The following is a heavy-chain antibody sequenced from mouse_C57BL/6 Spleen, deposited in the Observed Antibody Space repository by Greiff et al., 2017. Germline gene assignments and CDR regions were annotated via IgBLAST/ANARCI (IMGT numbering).Heavy chain of an antibody. CDR2: INPNNGGT. CDR1: GYTFTDYY. D-gene: IGHD1-1*01. Sequence: VQLKESGPELVKPGASVKISCKASGYTFTDYYMNWVKQSHGKSLEWIGDINPNNGGTSYNQKFKGKATLTVDKSSSTAYMELRSLTSEDSAVYYCARGYYGSSWAYWGQGTLVTVSA. J-gene: IGHJ3*01. CDR3: ARGYYGSSWAY. V-gene: IGHV1-26*01.